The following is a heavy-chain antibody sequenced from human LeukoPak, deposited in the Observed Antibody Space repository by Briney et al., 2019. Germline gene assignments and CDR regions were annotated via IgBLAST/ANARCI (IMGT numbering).Heavy chain of an antibody. CDR3: APLAVDTTLATTALLYY. V-gene: IGHV3-11*03. CDR2: ISSSSSYT. D-gene: IGHD5-18*01. Sequence: GGSLRLSCAASGFTFSDYYMSWIRQAPGKGLEWVSYISSSSSYTNYADSVKGRFTISRDNAKNSLYLQMNSLRAEDTAVYYCAPLAVDTTLATTALLYYWGQGTLVTVSS. CDR1: GFTFSDYY. J-gene: IGHJ4*02.